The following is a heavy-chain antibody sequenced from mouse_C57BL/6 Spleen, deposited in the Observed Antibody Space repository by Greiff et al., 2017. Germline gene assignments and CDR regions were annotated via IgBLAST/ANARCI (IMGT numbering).Heavy chain of an antibody. CDR1: GYTFTSYW. V-gene: IGHV1-69*01. Sequence: QVQLQQPGAELVMPGASVKLSCKASGYTFTSYWMHWVKQRPGQGLEWIGEIDPSDNYTNYNQKFKGKSTLTVDKSSSTAYMQLSSLTSEDSAVYYCARRGYYGYDVWYFDVWATGTTVTVSS. J-gene: IGHJ1*03. CDR2: IDPSDNYT. D-gene: IGHD2-2*01. CDR3: ARRGYYGYDVWYFDV.